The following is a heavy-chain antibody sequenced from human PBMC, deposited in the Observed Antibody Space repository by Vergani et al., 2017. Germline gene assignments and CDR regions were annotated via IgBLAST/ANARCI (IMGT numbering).Heavy chain of an antibody. D-gene: IGHD1-26*01. CDR1: GFTFSSYA. Sequence: QVQLVESGGGVVQPGRSLRLSCAASGFTFSSYAMHWVRQAPGKGLEWVAVISSDGSNKYYADSVKGRFTISRDNSKNTLYLQMNSLRTEDTAVYYCAGDLGEWELLNCFDYWGQGTLVTVSS. CDR3: AGDLGEWELLNCFDY. V-gene: IGHV3-30-3*01. CDR2: ISSDGSNK. J-gene: IGHJ4*02.